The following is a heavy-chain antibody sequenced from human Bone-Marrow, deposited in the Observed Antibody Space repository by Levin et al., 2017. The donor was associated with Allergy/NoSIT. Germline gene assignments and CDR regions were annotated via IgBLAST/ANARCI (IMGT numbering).Heavy chain of an antibody. V-gene: IGHV4-39*07. CDR2: IFYSGSN. D-gene: IGHD3-3*01. CDR3: ATNTFDFASGYPNWFDS. J-gene: IGHJ5*01. CDR1: GGSMYTTSHY. Sequence: PSETLSLTCSVSGGSMYTTSHYWGWIRQAPGKGLEWIGSIFYSGSNFYNPSLNSRVTISLDTSNSRFSLKLSSVTAADTAINYCATNTFDFASGYPNWFDSWGQGTLVTVSS.